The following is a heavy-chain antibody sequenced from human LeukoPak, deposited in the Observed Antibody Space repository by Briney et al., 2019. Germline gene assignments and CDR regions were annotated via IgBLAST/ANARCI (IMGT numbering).Heavy chain of an antibody. J-gene: IGHJ2*01. V-gene: IGHV1-18*01. Sequence: GASVKVSCKASGYPFASYVISWVRQAPGQGLEWMGWISAYKGNTNYAQKFQGRVTMTTDTSTSTAYMELRSLRSDDTAVYYCARDHGGKVDRYFDLWGRGTLVTVSS. D-gene: IGHD4-23*01. CDR1: GYPFASYV. CDR2: ISAYKGNT. CDR3: ARDHGGKVDRYFDL.